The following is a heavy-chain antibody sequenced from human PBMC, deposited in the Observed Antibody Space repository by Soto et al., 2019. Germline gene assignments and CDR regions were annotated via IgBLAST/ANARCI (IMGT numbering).Heavy chain of an antibody. CDR3: AKHLRDIVVVPAAILMFDAFDI. Sequence: GGSLRLSCAASGFTFSSYAMSWVRQAPGKGLEWVSAISGSGGSTYYADSVKGRFTISRDNSKNTLYLQMNSLRAEDTAVYYCAKHLRDIVVVPAAILMFDAFDIWGQGTMVTVSS. V-gene: IGHV3-23*01. CDR2: ISGSGGST. CDR1: GFTFSSYA. J-gene: IGHJ3*02. D-gene: IGHD2-2*01.